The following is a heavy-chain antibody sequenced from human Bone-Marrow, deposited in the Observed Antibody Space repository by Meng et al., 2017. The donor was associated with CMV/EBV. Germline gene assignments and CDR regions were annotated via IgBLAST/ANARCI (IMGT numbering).Heavy chain of an antibody. CDR3: ARVRSRITMIVVVIYDAFDI. J-gene: IGHJ3*02. CDR1: GYTFTSYD. Sequence: ASVKVSCKASGYTFTSYDINWVRQATGQGLEWMGWMNPNSGNTGYAQKFQGRVTMTRNTSISTAYMELSSLRSDDTAVYYCARVRSRITMIVVVIYDAFDIWGQGTMVTVSS. CDR2: MNPNSGNT. V-gene: IGHV1-8*01. D-gene: IGHD3-22*01.